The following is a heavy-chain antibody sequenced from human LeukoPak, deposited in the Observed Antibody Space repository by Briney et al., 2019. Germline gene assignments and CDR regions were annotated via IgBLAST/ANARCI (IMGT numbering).Heavy chain of an antibody. D-gene: IGHD5/OR15-5a*01. CDR3: ARDLHV. CDR1: GFTVSSNS. Sequence: GGSLRLSCTVSGFTVSSNSMSWVRQAPGKGLEWVSRINSDGTITNYADFVKGRFTISRDNAKNTLYLQMNSQGVEDTAVYYCARDLHVWGKGTTVTISS. CDR2: INSDGTIT. V-gene: IGHV3-74*01. J-gene: IGHJ6*04.